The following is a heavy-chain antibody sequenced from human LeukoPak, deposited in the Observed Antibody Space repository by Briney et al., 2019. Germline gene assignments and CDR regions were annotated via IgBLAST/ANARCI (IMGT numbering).Heavy chain of an antibody. CDR1: GFTFSSYW. D-gene: IGHD1-26*01. V-gene: IGHV3-74*01. J-gene: IGHJ4*02. CDR2: INSDGSST. CDR3: ARDANRVGATGIDY. Sequence: GGSLRLSCAASGFTFSSYWMHWVRQAPGKGLVWVSRINSDGSSTSYADSVKGRFTISRDNAKNSLYLQMNSLRAEDTAVYYCARDANRVGATGIDYWGQGTLVTVSS.